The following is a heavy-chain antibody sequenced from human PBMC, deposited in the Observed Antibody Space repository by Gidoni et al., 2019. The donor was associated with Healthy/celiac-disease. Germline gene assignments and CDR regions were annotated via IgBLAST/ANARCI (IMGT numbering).Heavy chain of an antibody. CDR3: ARVAYCTNGVCSPSFDY. V-gene: IGHV3-72*01. CDR1: GFPFSANS. J-gene: IGHJ4*02. D-gene: IGHD2-8*01. CDR2: TRNKANSYTT. Sequence: EVQLVESGGGLVQPGGSLRLSCAASGFPFSANSMDWVRQAPGKGLEWVGRTRNKANSYTTEYAASVKGRFTISRDDSKNSLYLQMNSLKTEDTAVYYCARVAYCTNGVCSPSFDYWGQGTLVTVSS.